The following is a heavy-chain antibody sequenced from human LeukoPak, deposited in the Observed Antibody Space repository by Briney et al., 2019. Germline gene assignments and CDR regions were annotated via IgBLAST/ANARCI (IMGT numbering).Heavy chain of an antibody. CDR3: ARGRYCNGGSCYFDS. Sequence: GGSLRLSCAASGFTFSSYWMSWVRQAPGKGLEWVANIKQDGSEKYYVDSVKGRFTISRDNSKNTLYLQMNSLRGEDTAVYYCARGRYCNGGSCYFDSWGQGTLVTVSS. J-gene: IGHJ4*02. CDR2: IKQDGSEK. V-gene: IGHV3-7*03. D-gene: IGHD2-15*01. CDR1: GFTFSSYW.